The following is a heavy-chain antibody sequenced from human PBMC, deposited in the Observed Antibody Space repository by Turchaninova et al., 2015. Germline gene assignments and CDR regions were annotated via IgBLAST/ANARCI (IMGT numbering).Heavy chain of an antibody. J-gene: IGHJ3*02. Sequence: EVKLVESGGELVQPGGSLGLACSACGFTFRDFWMSWVREAQGGGGGWVARIKGDGIDNIYVGSRNVPFTITRAQAKNSLYLEMSSLTAMDTAVYYCAKLIGDFTALHIWGQGTMVTVSP. V-gene: IGHV3-7*01. CDR1: GFTFRDFW. CDR3: AKLIGDFTALHI. CDR2: IKGDGIDN. D-gene: IGHD7-27*01.